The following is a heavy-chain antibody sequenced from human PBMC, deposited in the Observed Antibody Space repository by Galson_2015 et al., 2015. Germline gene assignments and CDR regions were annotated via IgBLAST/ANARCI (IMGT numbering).Heavy chain of an antibody. CDR2: ISGSGGST. V-gene: IGHV3-23*01. Sequence: SLRLSCAASGFTFSNYAMSWVRQAPGKGLEWVSAISGSGGSTYYADSVKGRFTISRDNSKNTLYLQISSLRAEDTAVYYCAKGRYTTGWYGGAFDYWGQGTPVTVSS. D-gene: IGHD6-19*01. CDR1: GFTFSNYA. CDR3: AKGRYTTGWYGGAFDY. J-gene: IGHJ4*02.